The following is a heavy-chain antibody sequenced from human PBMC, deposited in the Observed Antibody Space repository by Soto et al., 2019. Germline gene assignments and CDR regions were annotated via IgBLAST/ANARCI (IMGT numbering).Heavy chain of an antibody. D-gene: IGHD2-15*01. V-gene: IGHV3-21*01. CDR1: GFTFSSYS. CDR2: ISSSSSYI. CDR3: ARDILRYCSGGSCYSDY. Sequence: GGSLRLSCAASGFTFSSYSMNWVRQAPGKGLEWVSSISSSSSYIYYADSVKGRFTISRDNAKNSLYLQMNSLRAEDTAVYYCARDILRYCSGGSCYSDYWGQGTLVTVSS. J-gene: IGHJ4*02.